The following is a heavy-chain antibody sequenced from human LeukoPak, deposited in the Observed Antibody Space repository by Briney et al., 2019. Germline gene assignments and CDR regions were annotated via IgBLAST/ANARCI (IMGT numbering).Heavy chain of an antibody. D-gene: IGHD3-22*01. J-gene: IGHJ4*02. CDR1: GFTFSSYA. V-gene: IGHV3-30*04. Sequence: GSLRLSCAASGFTFSSYAMHWVRQAPGKGLEWVAVISYDGSNKYYADSVKGRFTIYRDNSKNTLYLQTNSLRAEDTAVYYCARGPIYYYDTSGYYPNADYWGQGALVTVSS. CDR2: ISYDGSNK. CDR3: ARGPIYYYDTSGYYPNADY.